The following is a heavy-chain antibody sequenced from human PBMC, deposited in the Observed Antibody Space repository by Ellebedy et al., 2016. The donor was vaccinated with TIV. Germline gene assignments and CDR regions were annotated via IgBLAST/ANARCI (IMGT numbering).Heavy chain of an antibody. J-gene: IGHJ6*02. Sequence: GESLKISXAVSGLTFSSYSMNWVRQASGKGLEWVGRIRSKTNSYATAYAASVKGRFTISRDDSKNTAYLQMNSLKTEDTAVYYCTTGRSDYYHYYGMDVWGQGTTVTVSS. CDR3: TTGRSDYYHYYGMDV. CDR2: IRSKTNSYAT. V-gene: IGHV3-73*01. CDR1: GLTFSSYS.